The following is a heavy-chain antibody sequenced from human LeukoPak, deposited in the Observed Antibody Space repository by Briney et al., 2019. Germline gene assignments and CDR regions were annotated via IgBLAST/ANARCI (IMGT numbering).Heavy chain of an antibody. J-gene: IGHJ4*02. CDR1: GFTFSTFA. D-gene: IGHD6-13*01. CDR2: ISYDGSKT. CDR3: AKGHSLGGFDY. Sequence: GRSLRLSCAASGFTFSTFAMHWVRQAPGKGLEWVAVISYDGSKTYYADSVKGRFTISRDNSKNTVYLQINSLRAEDTAVYYCAKGHSLGGFDYWGQGTLVTVSS. V-gene: IGHV3-30*04.